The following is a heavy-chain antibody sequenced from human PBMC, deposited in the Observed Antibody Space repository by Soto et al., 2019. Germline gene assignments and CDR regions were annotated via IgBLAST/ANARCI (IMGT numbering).Heavy chain of an antibody. CDR2: FDPEDGET. V-gene: IGHV1-24*01. J-gene: IGHJ6*03. CDR1: GYTLTELS. Sequence: GASVKVSCKVSGYTLTELSMHWVRQAPGKGLEWMGGFDPEDGETIYAQKFQGRVTMTEDTSTDTAYMELSSLRSEDTAVYYCATISSSQPFYYYYYMDVWGKGTTVTVSS. CDR3: ATISSSQPFYYYYYMDV. D-gene: IGHD6-13*01.